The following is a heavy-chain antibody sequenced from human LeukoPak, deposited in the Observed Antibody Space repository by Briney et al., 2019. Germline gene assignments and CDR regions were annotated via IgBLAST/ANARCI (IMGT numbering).Heavy chain of an antibody. CDR1: GFTVSSNY. D-gene: IGHD1-26*01. CDR2: IYSGGST. J-gene: IGHJ4*02. Sequence: GGSLRLSCAASGFTVSSNYMSWVRQAPGKGLEWVSVIYSGGSTYYADSVKGRFTISRDNSKNTLYLQMNSLRAEDTVVYYCARDREEELPRGDYWGQGTLVTVSS. V-gene: IGHV3-66*01. CDR3: ARDREEELPRGDY.